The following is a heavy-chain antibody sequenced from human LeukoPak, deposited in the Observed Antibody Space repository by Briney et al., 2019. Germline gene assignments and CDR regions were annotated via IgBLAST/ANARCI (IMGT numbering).Heavy chain of an antibody. D-gene: IGHD1-1*01. CDR2: IYHSGST. CDR1: GYSISSGYY. J-gene: IGHJ6*03. CDR3: ANEDYYYYYMDV. V-gene: IGHV4-38-2*02. Sequence: SETLSLTCTVSGYSISSGYYWGWIRPPPGKGLEWIGSIYHSGSTYYNPSLKSRVTISVDTSKNQFSLKLRSVTAADTAVYYCANEDYYYYYMDVWGKGTTVTVSS.